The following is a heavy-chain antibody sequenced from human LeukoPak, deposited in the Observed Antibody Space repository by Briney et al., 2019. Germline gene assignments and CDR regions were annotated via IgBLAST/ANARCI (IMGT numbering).Heavy chain of an antibody. D-gene: IGHD3-22*01. CDR3: ASALYYYDSSGYYPNEYFQH. Sequence: SETLSLTCTVSGGSISSYYWSWIRQPAGKGLEWIGRIYTSGSTNYNPSLKSRVTMSVDTSKNQFSLKLSSVTAADTAVYYRASALYYYDSSGYYPNEYFQHWGQGTLVTVSS. V-gene: IGHV4-4*07. CDR1: GGSISSYY. J-gene: IGHJ1*01. CDR2: IYTSGST.